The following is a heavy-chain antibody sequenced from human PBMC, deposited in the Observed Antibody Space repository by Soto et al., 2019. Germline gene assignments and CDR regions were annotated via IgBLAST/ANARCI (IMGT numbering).Heavy chain of an antibody. J-gene: IGHJ4*02. V-gene: IGHV4-61*01. Sequence: SETLSLTCTVTGGSVSSGRYFWTWIRQPPGKGLEWIGYVYYNGNTDYNPSLKSRVTISVDTSKNQFSLKLSSVTAAETAMYYCARVFSSSWFYYFDSWGQGALVPSPQ. CDR1: GGSVSSGRYF. CDR3: ARVFSSSWFYYFDS. CDR2: VYYNGNT. D-gene: IGHD6-13*01.